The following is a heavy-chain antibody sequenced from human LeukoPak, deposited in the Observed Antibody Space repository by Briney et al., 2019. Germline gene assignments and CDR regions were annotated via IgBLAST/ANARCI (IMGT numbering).Heavy chain of an antibody. D-gene: IGHD5-18*01. Sequence: SETLSLICAVYGGSFSGYYWSWIRQPPGKGLEWIGEINHSGSTNYNPSLKSRVTISVDTSKNQFSLKLSSVTAADTAVYYCARGGVTSLGYWGQGTLVTVSS. V-gene: IGHV4-34*01. CDR2: INHSGST. CDR1: GGSFSGYY. CDR3: ARGGVTSLGY. J-gene: IGHJ4*02.